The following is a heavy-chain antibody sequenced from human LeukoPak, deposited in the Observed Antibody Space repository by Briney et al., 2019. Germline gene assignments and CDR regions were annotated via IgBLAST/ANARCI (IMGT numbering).Heavy chain of an antibody. CDR3: ARVDFSSSWYTYYYGMDV. Sequence: GGSLRLSCAASGFTFSSYWMHWVRQAPGKGLVWASRINSDGSSTSYADSVKGRFTISRDNAKNTLYLQMNSLRAEDTAVYYCARVDFSSSWYTYYYGMDVWGQGTTVTVSS. D-gene: IGHD6-13*01. CDR2: INSDGSST. J-gene: IGHJ6*02. V-gene: IGHV3-74*01. CDR1: GFTFSSYW.